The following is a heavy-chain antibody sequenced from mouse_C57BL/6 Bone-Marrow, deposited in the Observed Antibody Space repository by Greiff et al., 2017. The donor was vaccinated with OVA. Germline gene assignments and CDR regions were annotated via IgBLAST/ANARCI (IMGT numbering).Heavy chain of an antibody. CDR2: IYPGGGYT. V-gene: IGHV1-63*01. J-gene: IGHJ4*01. CDR3: AIYYPYAMDY. CDR1: GYTFTNYW. D-gene: IGHD2-1*01. Sequence: QVQLQQSGAELVRPGTSVKMSCKASGYTFTNYWIGWAKQRPGHGLEWIGDIYPGGGYTNYNEKFKGKATLTADKSSSTAYMQFSSLTSEDSAIYYCAIYYPYAMDYWGQGTSVTVSS.